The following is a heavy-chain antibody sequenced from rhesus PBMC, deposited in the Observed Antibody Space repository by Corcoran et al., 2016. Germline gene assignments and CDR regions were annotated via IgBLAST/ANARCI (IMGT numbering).Heavy chain of an antibody. CDR1: GYSISGYY. V-gene: IGHV4-122*02. CDR2: ITYSGST. J-gene: IGHJ4*01. CDR3: ARDLYSSGWNNFDY. D-gene: IGHD6-31*01. Sequence: QVQLQESGPGLVKPSETLSLTCAVSGYSISGYYWSWIRQAPGKGLGWIGYITYSGSTSYNPSLKSRFTISRDTSKNQFSLKLSSVTAADTAVYYCARDLYSSGWNNFDYWGQGVLVTVSS.